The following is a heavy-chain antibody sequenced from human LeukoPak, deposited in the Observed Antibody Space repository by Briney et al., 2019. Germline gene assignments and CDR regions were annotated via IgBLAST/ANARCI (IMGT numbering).Heavy chain of an antibody. V-gene: IGHV3-53*01. CDR1: GFTVSSNY. J-gene: IGHJ4*02. D-gene: IGHD5-12*01. Sequence: PGGSLRLSCAAPGFTVSSNYMSWVRQAPGEGLEWVSVIYSGGSTYYADSVKGRFTISRDNSKNTLYLQMNSLRAEDTAVYYCAREAQNSGYDSRDYYFDYWGQGTLVTVSS. CDR2: IYSGGST. CDR3: AREAQNSGYDSRDYYFDY.